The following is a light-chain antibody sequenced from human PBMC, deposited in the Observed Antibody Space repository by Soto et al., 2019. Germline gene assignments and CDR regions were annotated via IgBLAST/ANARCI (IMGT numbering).Light chain of an antibody. J-gene: IGKJ5*01. CDR1: RSVSNY. V-gene: IGKV3-11*01. Sequence: EIVLTQSPATLSLSPGERATLSCRASRSVSNYLAWYQQKPGQAPRLLIYDASNRATGIPARFSGSGSGTDFTITISSLEPEDFEVYYCQQRSHWRITFGQGTRLEIK. CDR3: QQRSHWRIT. CDR2: DAS.